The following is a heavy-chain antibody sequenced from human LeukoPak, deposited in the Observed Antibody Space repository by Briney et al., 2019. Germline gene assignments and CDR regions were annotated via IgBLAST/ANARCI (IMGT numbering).Heavy chain of an antibody. D-gene: IGHD3-22*01. CDR2: ISAYNSNT. V-gene: IGHV1-18*03. J-gene: IGHJ6*03. Sequence: ASVKVSCKASGYTFSRLGITWVRQAPGQGLEWMGWISAYNSNTSYAQKLQGRVTITRNTSISTAYMELSSLRSEDMAVYYCAREGYDSSGQPYYYYYMDVWGKGTTVTVSS. CDR1: GYTFSRLG. CDR3: AREGYDSSGQPYYYYYMDV.